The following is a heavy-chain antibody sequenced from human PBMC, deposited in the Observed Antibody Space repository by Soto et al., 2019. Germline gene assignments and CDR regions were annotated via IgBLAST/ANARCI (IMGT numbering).Heavy chain of an antibody. CDR2: ISYDGSDK. V-gene: IGHV3-30*18. Sequence: SLRLSCAASGFAVSVYGFHWVGQAPGKGLEWVAVISYDGSDKYYAHSEKGRFTISRDNSKNTLYLQMNSLSAEDTAVYYCAKDSKRPYYGSGTSYGDYYYGMDAGGKGT. D-gene: IGHD3-10*01. J-gene: IGHJ6*04. CDR1: GFAVSVYG. CDR3: AKDSKRPYYGSGTSYGDYYYGMDA.